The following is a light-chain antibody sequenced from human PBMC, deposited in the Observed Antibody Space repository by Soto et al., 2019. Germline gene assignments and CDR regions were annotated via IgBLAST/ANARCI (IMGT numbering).Light chain of an antibody. V-gene: IGKV1-27*01. CDR1: QGISNY. CDR2: AAS. Sequence: DIQMTKSPSSLSASVGDRVTITCRASQGISNYLAWYQQKPGKVPKLLIYAASTLQSGVPSRFSGSGSGTDFTLTISSLQPEDVATYYCQKYNSAPRWTFGQGTKVDIK. J-gene: IGKJ1*01. CDR3: QKYNSAPRWT.